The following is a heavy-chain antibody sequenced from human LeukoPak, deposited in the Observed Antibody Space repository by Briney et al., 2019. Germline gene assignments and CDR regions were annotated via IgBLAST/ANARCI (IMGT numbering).Heavy chain of an antibody. CDR2: ISSSSSYI. Sequence: GGSLRLSCAASGFTFSSYSMNRVRQAPGKGLEWVSSISSSSSYIYYADSVKGRFTISRDNAKNSLYLQMNSLRAEDTAVYHCARVNYYDSSGYLFDPWGQGTLVTVSS. CDR3: ARVNYYDSSGYLFDP. J-gene: IGHJ5*02. V-gene: IGHV3-21*01. CDR1: GFTFSSYS. D-gene: IGHD3-22*01.